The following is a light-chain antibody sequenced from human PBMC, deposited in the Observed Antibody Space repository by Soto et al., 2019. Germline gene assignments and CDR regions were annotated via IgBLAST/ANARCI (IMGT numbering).Light chain of an antibody. CDR3: CSYAGPWV. CDR1: SSDGGSYNL. Sequence: QSVLTQPASVSGSPGQSITISCTGTSSDGGSYNLVSWYQQHPGKAPKLMIYEGSKRPSGVSNRFSGSKSGNTASLTISGLQAEDEADYYCCSYAGPWVFGGGTKVTVL. CDR2: EGS. V-gene: IGLV2-23*01. J-gene: IGLJ3*02.